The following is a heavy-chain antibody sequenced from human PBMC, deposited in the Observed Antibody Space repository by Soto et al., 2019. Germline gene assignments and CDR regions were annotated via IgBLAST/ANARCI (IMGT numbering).Heavy chain of an antibody. D-gene: IGHD3-3*01. CDR2: ISGSGGST. CDR3: AKPESYYDFWSGYSEYYFDY. CDR1: GFTFSSYA. Sequence: GGSLRLSCAASGFTFSSYAMSWVRQAPGKWLEWVSAISGSGGSTYYADSVKGRFTISRDNSKNTLYLQMNSLRAEDTAVYYCAKPESYYDFWSGYSEYYFDYWGQGTLVTVSS. V-gene: IGHV3-23*01. J-gene: IGHJ4*02.